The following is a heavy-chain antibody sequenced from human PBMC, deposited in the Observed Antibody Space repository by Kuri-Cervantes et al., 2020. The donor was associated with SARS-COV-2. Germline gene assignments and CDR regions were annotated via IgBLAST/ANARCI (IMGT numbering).Heavy chain of an antibody. Sequence: GGSLRLSCAASGFTFGSYAMNWVRQAPGKGLEWVSYISSSSSAIYYPDSVKGRFTMSRDNAKNSLYLQMNSLRAEDTAVYYCAKDPVYYYYYMDVWGKGTTVTVSS. V-gene: IGHV3-48*01. CDR3: AKDPVYYYYYMDV. CDR1: GFTFGSYA. J-gene: IGHJ6*03. CDR2: ISSSSSAI.